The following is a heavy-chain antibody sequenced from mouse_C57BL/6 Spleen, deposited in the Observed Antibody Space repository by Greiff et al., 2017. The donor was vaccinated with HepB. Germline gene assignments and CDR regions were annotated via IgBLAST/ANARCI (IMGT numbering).Heavy chain of an antibody. CDR1: GYTFTSYW. D-gene: IGHD4-1*01. CDR3: ARKRLTGYWYFDV. Sequence: QVQLQQPGAELVKPGASVKLSCKASGYTFTSYWMQWVKQRPGQGLEWIGEIDPSDSYTNYNQKFKGKATLTVDTSSSTAYMQLSSLTSEDSAVYYCARKRLTGYWYFDVWGTGTTVTVSS. CDR2: IDPSDSYT. J-gene: IGHJ1*03. V-gene: IGHV1-50*01.